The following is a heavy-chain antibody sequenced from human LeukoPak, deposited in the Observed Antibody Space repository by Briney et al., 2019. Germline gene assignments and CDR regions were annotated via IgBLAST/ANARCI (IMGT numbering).Heavy chain of an antibody. Sequence: PSETLSLTCTVSGGSISSYYWSWIRQPPGKGLEGIGYIYYGGSTNYNPSLKSRVTISVDTSKNQFSLKLSSVTAADMAVYYCARSEGGVWGSYRYTFEKYYFDYWGQGTLVTVSS. CDR1: GGSISSYY. D-gene: IGHD3-16*02. CDR3: ARSEGGVWGSYRYTFEKYYFDY. V-gene: IGHV4-59*01. J-gene: IGHJ4*02. CDR2: IYYGGST.